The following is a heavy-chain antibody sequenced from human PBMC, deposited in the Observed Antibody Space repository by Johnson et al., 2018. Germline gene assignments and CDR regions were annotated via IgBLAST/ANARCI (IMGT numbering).Heavy chain of an antibody. Sequence: QLVESGGGLVQPGRSLRLSCTASGFTFGDYAMSWFRQAPGKGLEWVGFIRSKAYGGTTEYAASVKGRFTISRDDSKSIAYLQMNSLKTEDTAVYYWAKVPTGTTWSDAFDIWGQGTMVTVSS. CDR3: AKVPTGTTWSDAFDI. V-gene: IGHV3-49*03. J-gene: IGHJ3*02. D-gene: IGHD4-17*01. CDR1: GFTFGDYA. CDR2: IRSKAYGGTT.